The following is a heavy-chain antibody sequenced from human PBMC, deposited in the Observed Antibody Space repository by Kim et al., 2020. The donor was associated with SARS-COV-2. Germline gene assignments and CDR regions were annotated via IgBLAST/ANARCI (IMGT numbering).Heavy chain of an antibody. CDR3: ARVAGRLLLWQNWFDP. V-gene: IGHV1-69*13. J-gene: IGHJ5*02. Sequence: SVKVSCKASGGTFSSYAISWVRQAPGQGLEWMGGIIPIFGTANYAQKFQGRVTITADESTSTAYMELSSLRSEDTAVYYCARVAGRLLLWQNWFDPWGQGTLVTVSS. D-gene: IGHD3-10*01. CDR1: GGTFSSYA. CDR2: IIPIFGTA.